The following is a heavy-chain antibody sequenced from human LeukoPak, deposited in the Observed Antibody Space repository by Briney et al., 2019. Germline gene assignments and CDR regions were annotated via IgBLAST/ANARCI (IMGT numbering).Heavy chain of an antibody. J-gene: IGHJ6*02. CDR3: AFKDYGDYNYYYYGMDV. CDR2: IIPILGIA. Sequence: GASVKVSCKASGGTFSSYAISWVRQAPGQGLEWMGRIIPILGIANYAQKFQGRVTITADKSTSTAYMELSSLRSEDTAVYYCAFKDYGDYNYYYYGMDVWGQGTTVTVSS. V-gene: IGHV1-69*04. CDR1: GGTFSSYA. D-gene: IGHD4-17*01.